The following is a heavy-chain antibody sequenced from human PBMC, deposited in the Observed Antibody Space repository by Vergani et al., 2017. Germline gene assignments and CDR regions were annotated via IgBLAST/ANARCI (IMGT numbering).Heavy chain of an antibody. CDR2: IGGSGVHT. Sequence: EVQLLESGGGLLQPGGSLRLSCAASGFTFSSYAMSWVRQAPGKGLEWVSLIGGSGVHTYYADSVKGRFTISRDKSKNTLYLQMNSLRAEDTAVYYCAKSAFSDYSSLHHFYYMDVWGKGTTVTVSS. CDR3: AKSAFSDYSSLHHFYYMDV. V-gene: IGHV3-23*01. CDR1: GFTFSSYA. J-gene: IGHJ6*03. D-gene: IGHD4-17*01.